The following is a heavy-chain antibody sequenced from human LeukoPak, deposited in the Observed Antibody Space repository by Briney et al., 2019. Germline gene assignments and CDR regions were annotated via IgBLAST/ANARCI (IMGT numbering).Heavy chain of an antibody. CDR1: GFTFSDYY. D-gene: IGHD5-18*01. V-gene: IGHV3-15*01. CDR3: TTDLRKAPDSI. J-gene: IGHJ3*02. CDR2: IKSKTDGGTT. Sequence: GGSLRLSCAASGFTFSDYYMSWIRQAPGKGLEWVGRIKSKTDGGTTDYAAPVKGRFTISRDDSKNTLYLQMNSLKTEDTAVYYCTTDLRKAPDSIWGQGTMVTVSS.